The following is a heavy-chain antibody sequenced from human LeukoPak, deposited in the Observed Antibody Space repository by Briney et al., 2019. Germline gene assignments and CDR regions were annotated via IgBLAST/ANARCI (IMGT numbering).Heavy chain of an antibody. V-gene: IGHV4-59*01. J-gene: IGHJ4*02. CDR2: IYYSGST. Sequence: PSETLSLTCTVSGGSISSYYWSWIRQPPGEGLEWIGYIYYSGSTNYNPSLKSRVTISVDTSKNQFSLKLSSVTAADTAVYYCARDSSGWSGIDYWGQGTLVTVSS. CDR1: GGSISSYY. D-gene: IGHD6-19*01. CDR3: ARDSSGWSGIDY.